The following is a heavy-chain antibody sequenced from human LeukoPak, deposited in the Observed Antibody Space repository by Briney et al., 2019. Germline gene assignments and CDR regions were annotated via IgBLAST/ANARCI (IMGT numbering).Heavy chain of an antibody. Sequence: SETLSLTCTVSGGSISSSSYYWGWIRQPPGKGLEWIGSIYYSGSTYYNPSLKSRVTISVDTSKNQFSLKLSSVTAADTAVYYCARGIYWFDPWGQGTLVTVSS. CDR1: GGSISSSSYY. V-gene: IGHV4-39*07. J-gene: IGHJ5*02. CDR2: IYYSGST. CDR3: ARGIYWFDP.